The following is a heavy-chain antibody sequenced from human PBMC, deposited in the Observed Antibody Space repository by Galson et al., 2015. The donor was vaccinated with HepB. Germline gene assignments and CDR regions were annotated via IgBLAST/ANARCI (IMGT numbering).Heavy chain of an antibody. D-gene: IGHD1-1*01. Sequence: SLRLSCAASGFTFSRYDMQWVRQAPGKGLEWVADIRYDGRNKYYADSVRGRFTISRDNSKKTLYLQMDSLRDEDTAVYYCTGDRFETNPMDVVPGTIVKWGQGTLVTVSS. J-gene: IGHJ4*02. CDR2: IRYDGRNK. CDR3: TGDRFETNPMDVVPGTIVK. V-gene: IGHV3-33*01. CDR1: GFTFSRYD.